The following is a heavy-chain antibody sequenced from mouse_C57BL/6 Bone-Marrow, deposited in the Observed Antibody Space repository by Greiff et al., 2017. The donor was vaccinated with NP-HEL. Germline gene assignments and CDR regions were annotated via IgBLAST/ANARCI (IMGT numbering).Heavy chain of an antibody. CDR1: GYAFSSSW. CDR2: IYPGDGDT. Sequence: VQLQQSGPELVKPGASVKISCKASGYAFSSSWMNWVKQRPGKGLEWIGRIYPGDGDTNYNGKFKGKATLTADKSSSTAYMQLSSLTSEDSAVYFCARSTNYYGSSYGAMDYWGQGTSVTVSS. V-gene: IGHV1-82*01. CDR3: ARSTNYYGSSYGAMDY. D-gene: IGHD1-1*01. J-gene: IGHJ4*01.